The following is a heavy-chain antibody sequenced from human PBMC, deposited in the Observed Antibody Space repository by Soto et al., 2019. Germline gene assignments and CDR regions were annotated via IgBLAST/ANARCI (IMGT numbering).Heavy chain of an antibody. J-gene: IGHJ4*02. CDR1: GFTLRSYW. D-gene: IGHD6-13*01. Sequence: PGGSLRLSCAASGFTLRSYWMSWVRQAPGKGLEWLATIKTDASEKKYVDSVKGRFTVSRDNAKNSLYLQMDSLRAEDTAVYYCARDLAGTIDYWGQGTLVTVSS. CDR3: ARDLAGTIDY. V-gene: IGHV3-7*01. CDR2: IKTDASEK.